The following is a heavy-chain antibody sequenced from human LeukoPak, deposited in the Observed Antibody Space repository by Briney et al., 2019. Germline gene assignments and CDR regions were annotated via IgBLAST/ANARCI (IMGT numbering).Heavy chain of an antibody. CDR1: GYTFTSYA. CDR3: ARDYCSSTSCLFDY. J-gene: IGHJ4*02. CDR2: INPNSGDT. Sequence: ASVTVSCTASGYTFTSYAMHWVRQAPGQRLEWMGRINPNSGDTNYAQKFQGRVTMTRDTSISTAYMELSRLRSDDTAVYYCARDYCSSTSCLFDYWGQGTLVSVSS. V-gene: IGHV1-2*06. D-gene: IGHD2-2*01.